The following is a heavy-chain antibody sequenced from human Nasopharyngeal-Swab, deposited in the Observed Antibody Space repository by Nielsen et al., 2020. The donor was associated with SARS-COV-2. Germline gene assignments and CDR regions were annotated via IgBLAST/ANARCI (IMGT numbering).Heavy chain of an antibody. V-gene: IGHV3-23*01. Sequence: WICQPPGKGLEWVSAISGSGGSTYYADSVKGRFTISRDNSKNTLYLQMNSLRAEDTAVYYCANGIAVFDYWGQGTLVTV. CDR3: ANGIAVFDY. CDR2: ISGSGGST. J-gene: IGHJ4*02. D-gene: IGHD6-19*01.